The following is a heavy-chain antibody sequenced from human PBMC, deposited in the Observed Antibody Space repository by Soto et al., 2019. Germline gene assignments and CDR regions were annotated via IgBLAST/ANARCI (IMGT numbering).Heavy chain of an antibody. V-gene: IGHV4-38-2*01. D-gene: IGHD2-21*01. CDR2: IYHTGTT. CDR3: SRTDTLGYYPY. Sequence: SETLSLTCAVSGDSISRGHHWAWIRHSPGKGLEWVASIYHTGTTYYNPPLTSLVTITVDTSRNQFSLKVCSVTAAASAVCYFSRTDTLGYYPYFGQGKLVTVSS. J-gene: IGHJ4*02. CDR1: GDSISRGHH.